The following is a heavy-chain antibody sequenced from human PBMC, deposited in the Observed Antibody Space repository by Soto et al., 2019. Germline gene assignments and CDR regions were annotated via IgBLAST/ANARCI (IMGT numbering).Heavy chain of an antibody. CDR3: ARDGSYCSGGTCYSLLC. CDR1: GYTFTNYY. D-gene: IGHD2-15*01. J-gene: IGHJ4*02. CDR2: IHPSGGSA. V-gene: IGHV1-46*03. Sequence: ASVKVSCKASGYTFTNYYMHWVRQAPGQGLEWMGIIHPSGGSASSARKFQGRVTMTRDTSTSTGYMELSSLTSEDTAVYYCARDGSYCSGGTCYSLLCWGQGTLVTVSS.